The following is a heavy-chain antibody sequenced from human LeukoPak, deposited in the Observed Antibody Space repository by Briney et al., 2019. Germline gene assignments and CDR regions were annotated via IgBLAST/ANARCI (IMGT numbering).Heavy chain of an antibody. Sequence: SETLSLTCDVYSGSFSGNYWSWIRQPPGKGLEWIGEINHSGSTNYNPSLKSRVTLSVDTSKNQVSLKLTSVSAADTAVYYCARAIGMSYYDSSDPRGYWGQGTLVTVSS. D-gene: IGHD3-22*01. CDR1: SGSFSGNY. J-gene: IGHJ4*02. CDR3: ARAIGMSYYDSSDPRGY. CDR2: INHSGST. V-gene: IGHV4-34*01.